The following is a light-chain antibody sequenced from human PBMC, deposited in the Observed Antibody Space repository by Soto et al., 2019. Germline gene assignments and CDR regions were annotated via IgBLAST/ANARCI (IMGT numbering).Light chain of an antibody. CDR2: AAS. CDR1: QSVSSW. V-gene: IGKV1-12*01. CDR3: QQANSFPRT. Sequence: MTQSPVTLSVSPGERATLSCRASQSVSSWLAWYQQKPGKAPKLLIYAASSLQSGVPSRFSGSGSGTDFTLTISSLQPEDFATYYCQQANSFPRTFGQGTKVDIK. J-gene: IGKJ1*01.